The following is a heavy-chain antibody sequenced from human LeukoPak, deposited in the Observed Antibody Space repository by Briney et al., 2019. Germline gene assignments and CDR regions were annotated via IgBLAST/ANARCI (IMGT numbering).Heavy chain of an antibody. CDR1: GYTFTGYY. V-gene: IGHV1-2*02. J-gene: IGHJ4*02. D-gene: IGHD3-3*01. Sequence: GASVKVSCKASGYTFTGYYMHWVRQAPGQGLEWMGWINPNSGGANYAQKFQGRVTMTRDTSISTAYMELSRLTSDDTAVYYCARVLRYDFWSAYYFDYWGQGTLVTVSS. CDR2: INPNSGGA. CDR3: ARVLRYDFWSAYYFDY.